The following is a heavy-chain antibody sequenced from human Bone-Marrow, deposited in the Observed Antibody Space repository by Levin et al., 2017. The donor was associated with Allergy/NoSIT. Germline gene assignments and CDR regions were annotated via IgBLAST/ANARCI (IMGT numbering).Heavy chain of an antibody. Sequence: GESLKISCAASGFTVSSHYMSWVRQAPGKGLEWVSVIYSGGSTYYADSVKGRFTISRDNSKNTLYLQMNSLRAEDTAVYYCARGVDTTTSLRYWGQGTLVTVSS. D-gene: IGHD5-18*01. V-gene: IGHV3-53*01. J-gene: IGHJ4*02. CDR2: IYSGGST. CDR1: GFTVSSHY. CDR3: ARGVDTTTSLRY.